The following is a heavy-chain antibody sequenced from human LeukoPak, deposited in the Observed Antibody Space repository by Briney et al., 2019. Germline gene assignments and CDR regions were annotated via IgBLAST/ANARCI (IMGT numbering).Heavy chain of an antibody. V-gene: IGHV3-7*01. CDR1: GFTFSAYS. CDR2: IKKDGSEK. Sequence: GESLRLSCASSGFTFSAYSLSWVRQAPGKGLEWVAKIKKDGSEKDYVDSVKGRFTTSRDNAKGSVYLQLNSLRAEDTAVYYCARGFQSGDSPVWGQGTLVTVSS. CDR3: ARGFQSGDSPV. J-gene: IGHJ4*02. D-gene: IGHD2-21*02.